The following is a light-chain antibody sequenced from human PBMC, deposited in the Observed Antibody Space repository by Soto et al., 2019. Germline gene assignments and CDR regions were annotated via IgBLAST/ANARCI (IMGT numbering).Light chain of an antibody. Sequence: EIVLTQSPGTLSLSPGERATLSCRAIQSVSSSYLAWYQQKPGQAPRLLIYRASSRATGIPDRFSGSGSGTDFTLINSRLEPEDFAVYYCQKYGSSPRYTLRLGTKLEIK. J-gene: IGKJ2*01. CDR1: QSVSSSY. V-gene: IGKV3-20*01. CDR2: RAS. CDR3: QKYGSSPRYT.